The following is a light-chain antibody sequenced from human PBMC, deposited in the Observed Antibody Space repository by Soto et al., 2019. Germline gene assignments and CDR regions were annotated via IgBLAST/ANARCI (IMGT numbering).Light chain of an antibody. Sequence: DIQMTQSPSTLSASVGDRVTITCRASQSISSWLAWYQQKPGKAPNLLIYKASSLESGVPSRFSGSGSGTEFTLTISSLQPDDFAIYYCQQYNSHPLTFGQGTKVEIK. CDR1: QSISSW. J-gene: IGKJ1*01. V-gene: IGKV1-5*03. CDR2: KAS. CDR3: QQYNSHPLT.